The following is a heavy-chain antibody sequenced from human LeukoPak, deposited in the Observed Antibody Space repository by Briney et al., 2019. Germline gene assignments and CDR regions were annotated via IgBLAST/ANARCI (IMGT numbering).Heavy chain of an antibody. V-gene: IGHV3-23*01. CDR1: GFTFSSYA. D-gene: IGHD2-2*01. Sequence: PGGSLRLSCAASGFTFSSYAMSWVRQAPGKGLELVWAISGSGGSTYYADSVKGRFTISRDNSKNTLYLQMNSLRAEDTAVYYCAKVGQGVVVVPAAPVSYWGQGTLVTVSS. CDR2: ISGSGGST. CDR3: AKVGQGVVVVPAAPVSY. J-gene: IGHJ4*02.